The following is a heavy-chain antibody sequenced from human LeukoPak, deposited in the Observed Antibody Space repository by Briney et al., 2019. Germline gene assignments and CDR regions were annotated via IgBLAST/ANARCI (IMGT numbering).Heavy chain of an antibody. Sequence: GESLKISCKGSGYSFTSYWIGWVRQVPGKGLEWMGIIYPGDSDTGYSPSFQGQVTISADKSISTAYLQWSSLKASDTAMYYCARSSWYESNWFDPWGQGTLVTVSS. CDR2: IYPGDSDT. J-gene: IGHJ5*02. V-gene: IGHV5-51*01. D-gene: IGHD6-13*01. CDR3: ARSSWYESNWFDP. CDR1: GYSFTSYW.